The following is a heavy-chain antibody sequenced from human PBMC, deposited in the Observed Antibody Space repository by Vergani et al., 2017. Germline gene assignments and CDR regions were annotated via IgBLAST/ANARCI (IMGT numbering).Heavy chain of an antibody. Sequence: QVQLVESGGGLVKPGGSLRLSCAASGFTFRDYYMSWIRQAPGKGLEWVSYISSSCSTIYYADSVKGRFTSPRDNAKNTLYLQMNSLRDEDTAVYYCARGYCSGGSCEPFDPWGQGTLVTVSS. J-gene: IGHJ5*02. V-gene: IGHV3-11*01. CDR2: ISSSCSTI. CDR1: GFTFRDYY. CDR3: ARGYCSGGSCEPFDP. D-gene: IGHD2-15*01.